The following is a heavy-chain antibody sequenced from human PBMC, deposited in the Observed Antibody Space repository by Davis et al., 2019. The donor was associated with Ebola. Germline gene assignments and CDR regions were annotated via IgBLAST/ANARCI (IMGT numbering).Heavy chain of an antibody. CDR3: ARHDWGGRADNFEH. CDR1: GGLISDYY. D-gene: IGHD7-27*01. V-gene: IGHV4-59*13. Sequence: MPSETLSPPFALPGGLISDYYWSWIRQPPGKGLGWIGYISGTGHMKYNPSLESRVTISLDTSKKQLSLTLRSLTAADTAMYYCARHDWGGRADNFEHWGQGAPVTVSS. CDR2: ISGTGHM. J-gene: IGHJ4*02.